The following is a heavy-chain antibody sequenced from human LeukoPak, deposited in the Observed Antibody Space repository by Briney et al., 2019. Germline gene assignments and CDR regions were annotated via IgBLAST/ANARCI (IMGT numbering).Heavy chain of an antibody. D-gene: IGHD1-26*01. CDR1: GFTFSSYA. CDR3: AKDRMVGTGEYYFDY. Sequence: PGGSLRLSCAASGFTFSSYAMSWVRQAPGKGLEWGSAISGSGGSIYYADSVKGRFTISRDNSKNTLYLQMNSLRAEDTAVYYCAKDRMVGTGEYYFDYWGQGTLVTVSS. CDR2: ISGSGGSI. J-gene: IGHJ4*02. V-gene: IGHV3-23*01.